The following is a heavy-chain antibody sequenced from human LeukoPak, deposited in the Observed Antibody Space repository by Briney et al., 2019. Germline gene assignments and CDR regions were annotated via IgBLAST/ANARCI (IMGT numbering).Heavy chain of an antibody. V-gene: IGHV3-30*18. CDR2: ISYDGSSM. CDR1: GFTFSSYG. CDR3: AKLPFPSRMSYHYYGMDV. J-gene: IGHJ6*02. D-gene: IGHD2-8*01. Sequence: GGSLRLSCEASGFTFSSYGIHWVRQASGKGLEWVAVISYDGSSMFYADSVKGRFTVSRDNLKNTLYLQMDSLRAEDSAVYYCAKLPFPSRMSYHYYGMDVWGQGTTVTVSS.